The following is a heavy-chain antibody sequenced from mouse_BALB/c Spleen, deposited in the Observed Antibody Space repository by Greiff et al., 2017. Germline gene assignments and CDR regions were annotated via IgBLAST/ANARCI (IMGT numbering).Heavy chain of an antibody. Sequence: EVNLVESGGGLVKPGGSLKLSCAASGFTFSSYAMSWVRQTPEKRLEWVASISSGGSTYYPDSVKGRFTISRDNARNILYLQMSSLRSEDTAMYYCARGRGDYGYRWFAYWGQGTLVTVSA. V-gene: IGHV5-6-5*01. J-gene: IGHJ3*01. CDR3: ARGRGDYGYRWFAY. CDR1: GFTFSSYA. CDR2: ISSGGST. D-gene: IGHD1-2*01.